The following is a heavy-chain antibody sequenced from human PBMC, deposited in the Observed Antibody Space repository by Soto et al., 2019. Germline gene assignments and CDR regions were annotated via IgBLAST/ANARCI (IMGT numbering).Heavy chain of an antibody. Sequence: QAQVVQSGAEVRKPGSSVKLSCKASEGTFNSYAIAWVRQAPGLGLEWMGGIIPYYNTLNYAQKFQDRVTITADDSTNTVYMELSSLRSDDTAVHFCASGASRWYPYFFDSWAQGTLVTVSS. CDR2: IIPYYNTL. D-gene: IGHD6-13*01. V-gene: IGHV1-69*01. CDR3: ASGASRWYPYFFDS. J-gene: IGHJ4*02. CDR1: EGTFNSYA.